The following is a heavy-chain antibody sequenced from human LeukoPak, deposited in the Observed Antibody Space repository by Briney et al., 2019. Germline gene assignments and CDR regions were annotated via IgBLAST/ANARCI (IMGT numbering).Heavy chain of an antibody. V-gene: IGHV4-4*07. J-gene: IGHJ6*02. CDR3: VRHAATRHNYGMDV. Sequence: PSETLSLTCTVSGGSISSYYWSWIRQPAGKGLEWIGRIYTSGSTNYNPSLKSRVTISVDTSKNHFSLKLSSVTAADTAVYYCVRHAATRHNYGMDVWGQGTTVTVSS. D-gene: IGHD6-13*01. CDR1: GGSISSYY. CDR2: IYTSGST.